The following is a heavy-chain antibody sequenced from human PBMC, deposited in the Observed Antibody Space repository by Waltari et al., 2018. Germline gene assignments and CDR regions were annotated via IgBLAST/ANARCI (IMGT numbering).Heavy chain of an antibody. CDR1: GFTFSSYA. CDR3: AKDLGGGYSHYFDY. D-gene: IGHD1-26*01. CDR2: IYSGGSST. V-gene: IGHV3-23*03. Sequence: EVQLLESGGDLVQPGGSLRLSCAASGFTFSSYAMSWVRQAPGKGVEWVSVIYSGGSSTFYADSVKGRFTSSRDNSKNTLYLQMNSLRADDTAVYYCAKDLGGGYSHYFDYWGQGTLVTVSS. J-gene: IGHJ4*02.